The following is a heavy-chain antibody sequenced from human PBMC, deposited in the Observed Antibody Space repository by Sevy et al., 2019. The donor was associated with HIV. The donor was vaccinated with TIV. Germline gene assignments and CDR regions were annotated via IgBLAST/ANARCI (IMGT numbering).Heavy chain of an antibody. D-gene: IGHD3-22*01. CDR3: AITKDYFASSRCPFAY. Sequence: ASVKVSCKVSGYTLSQVSMHWVRQVPGKGLEWMGSFDPEDGETIYVQKFQGRRTMTEDTSTDTAYMELSSLKSEDTAVFYCAITKDYFASSRCPFAYWGQGTLVTVSS. V-gene: IGHV1-24*01. J-gene: IGHJ4*02. CDR1: GYTLSQVS. CDR2: FDPEDGET.